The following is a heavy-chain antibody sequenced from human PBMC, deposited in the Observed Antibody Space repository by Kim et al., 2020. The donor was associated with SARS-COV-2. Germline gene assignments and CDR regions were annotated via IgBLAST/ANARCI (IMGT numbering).Heavy chain of an antibody. CDR2: ISRSSDNI. V-gene: IGHV3-48*02. J-gene: IGHJ4*02. CDR3: ARDHDSGFFYGADY. Sequence: GGSLRLSCAASGFTFSSYTMNWVRQAPGKGLEWVSYISRSSDNIYYADSVKGRFTISRDNAKSSLYLHMDSLRDEDTAVYYCARDHDSGFFYGADYWGQGTLVTVSS. CDR1: GFTFSSYT. D-gene: IGHD3-22*01.